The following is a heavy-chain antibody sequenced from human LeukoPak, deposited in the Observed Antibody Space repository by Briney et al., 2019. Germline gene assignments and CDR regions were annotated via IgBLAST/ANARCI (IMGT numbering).Heavy chain of an antibody. D-gene: IGHD4-17*01. CDR1: GFTFGDYA. Sequence: GGSLRLSCKASGFTFGDYAMSWVRQAPGKGLEWVGFIRSRAYGGTTEYAASVKGRFTISRDDSKSIAYLQMNSLKTEDTAVYYCTRLHDTLTTSGWGQGTLVTVSS. J-gene: IGHJ4*02. CDR3: TRLHDTLTTSG. CDR2: IRSRAYGGTT. V-gene: IGHV3-49*04.